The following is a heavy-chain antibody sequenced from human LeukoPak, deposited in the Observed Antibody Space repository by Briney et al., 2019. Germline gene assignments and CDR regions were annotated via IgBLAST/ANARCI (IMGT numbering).Heavy chain of an antibody. J-gene: IGHJ4*02. CDR3: ARDFAEYCSGGSCQAFDY. Sequence: GGSLRLSCAASAFSFSTYWMTWVRQAPGKGLEWVANMNQDGSEKYYVDSVKGRFTISRDNAKNSLYLQMNSLRAEDMAVYYCARDFAEYCSGGSCQAFDYWGQGTLVTVSS. D-gene: IGHD2-15*01. CDR2: MNQDGSEK. V-gene: IGHV3-7*01. CDR1: AFSFSTYW.